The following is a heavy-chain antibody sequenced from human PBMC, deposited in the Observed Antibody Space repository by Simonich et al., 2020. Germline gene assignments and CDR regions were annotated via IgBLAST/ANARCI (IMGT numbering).Heavy chain of an antibody. CDR3: ARWIAVAGTGAYGMDV. V-gene: IGHV3-21*01. Sequence: EVQLVESGGGLVKPGGSLRLSCAASGFTFSSYSMNWVRQAPGKGREWVSSISSSSSYIYYADAMKGRFTISRDNAKNALYLQMNSLRAEDTAVYYCARWIAVAGTGAYGMDVWGQGTTVTVSS. J-gene: IGHJ6*02. CDR2: ISSSSSYI. D-gene: IGHD6-19*01. CDR1: GFTFSSYS.